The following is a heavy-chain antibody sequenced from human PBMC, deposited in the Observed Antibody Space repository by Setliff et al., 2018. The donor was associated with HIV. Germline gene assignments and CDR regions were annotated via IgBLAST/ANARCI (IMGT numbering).Heavy chain of an antibody. V-gene: IGHV4-39*01. D-gene: IGHD2-2*01. CDR1: GDSISSGNYY. Sequence: PSETLSLTCTVSGDSISSGNYYWGWIRQSPGKGLEWSGSISYSGSTYYNPSFKSRITMSVDTSTNQFSLNLSSVTAADTAVYYCARHHLVDPFDYWGHGTRVTVSS. J-gene: IGHJ4*01. CDR2: ISYSGST. CDR3: ARHHLVDPFDY.